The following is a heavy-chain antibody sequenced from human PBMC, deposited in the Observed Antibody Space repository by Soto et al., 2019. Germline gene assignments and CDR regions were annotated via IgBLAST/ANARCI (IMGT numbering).Heavy chain of an antibody. Sequence: QVQLVQSGAEVKKPGSSVKVSCKASGGTFSSYTISWVRQAPGQGLEWMGRIIPILGIANYAQKFQGRVTIXAAXSTSTAYMELSSLRSEDTAVYYCARGGDGYKPFDYWGQGTLVTVSS. CDR3: ARGGDGYKPFDY. V-gene: IGHV1-69*02. D-gene: IGHD3-16*01. CDR2: IIPILGIA. J-gene: IGHJ4*02. CDR1: GGTFSSYT.